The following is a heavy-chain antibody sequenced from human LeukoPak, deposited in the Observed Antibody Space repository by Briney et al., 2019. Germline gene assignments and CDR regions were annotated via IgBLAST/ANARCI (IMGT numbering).Heavy chain of an antibody. V-gene: IGHV1-18*01. CDR1: GYTFTSYG. J-gene: IGHJ4*02. CDR2: ISAYNGNT. D-gene: IGHD2-2*01. Sequence: ASVKVSCKASGYTFTSYGISWVRQAPGQGLEWMGWISAYNGNTNYAQKLQGRVTMTTDTSTSTAYMELRSLRSDDTAVYYCARVFAYCSSTSCLDYRGQGTLVTVSS. CDR3: ARVFAYCSSTSCLDY.